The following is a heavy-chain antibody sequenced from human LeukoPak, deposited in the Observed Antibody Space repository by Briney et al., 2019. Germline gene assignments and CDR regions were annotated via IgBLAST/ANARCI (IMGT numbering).Heavy chain of an antibody. CDR3: ATTYYGDYDLGY. V-gene: IGHV1-24*01. D-gene: IGHD4-17*01. J-gene: IGHJ4*02. CDR1: GYTLTELS. CDR2: FDPEDGET. Sequence: ASVKVSCKASGYTLTELSMHWVRQAPGKGLEWMGGFDPEDGETIYAQKFQGRVTMTEDTSTDTAYMELSSLRSEDTAAYYCATTYYGDYDLGYWGQGTLVTVSS.